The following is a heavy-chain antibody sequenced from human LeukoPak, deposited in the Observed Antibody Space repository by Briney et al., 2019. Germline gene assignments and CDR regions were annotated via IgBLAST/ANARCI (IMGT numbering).Heavy chain of an antibody. Sequence: GGSLRLSCAASGFTFRSYWVHWVRQVPGKGLVWVSRINSDGSNTIYADSVKGRFTISRDNAKNTLYLQMNSLRAEDTAVYYCARGPAIRVVTAYYYYFDLWGRGTLVTVSS. D-gene: IGHD2-21*02. V-gene: IGHV3-74*01. CDR2: INSDGSNT. CDR3: ARGPAIRVVTAYYYYFDL. CDR1: GFTFRSYW. J-gene: IGHJ2*01.